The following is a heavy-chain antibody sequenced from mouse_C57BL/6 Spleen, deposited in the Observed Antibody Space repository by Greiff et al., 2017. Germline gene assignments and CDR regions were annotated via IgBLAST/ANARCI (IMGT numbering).Heavy chain of an antibody. D-gene: IGHD4-1*02. J-gene: IGHJ2*01. CDR3: ARPSQLGHFDY. Sequence: QVQLQQSGPELVKPGASVKLSCKASGYTFTSYDINWVKQRPGQGLEWIGWIYPRDGSNKYNEKFKGKATLTVDTSSSTAYMELHSLTSEDSAVYFCARPSQLGHFDYWGQGTTLTVSS. CDR2: IYPRDGSN. V-gene: IGHV1-85*01. CDR1: GYTFTSYD.